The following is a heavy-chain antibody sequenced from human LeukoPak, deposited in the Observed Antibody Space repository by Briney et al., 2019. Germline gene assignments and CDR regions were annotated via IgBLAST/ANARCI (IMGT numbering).Heavy chain of an antibody. V-gene: IGHV1-69*05. Sequence: ASVKVSCKASGGTFSSYAISWVRQAPGQGLEWMGGINPIFGTANYAQKFQGRVTITTDESTSTAYMELSSLRSEDTAVYYCARDADPYYYYDSSGYYPNWFDPWGQGTLVTVSS. CDR1: GGTFSSYA. J-gene: IGHJ5*02. D-gene: IGHD3-22*01. CDR2: INPIFGTA. CDR3: ARDADPYYYYDSSGYYPNWFDP.